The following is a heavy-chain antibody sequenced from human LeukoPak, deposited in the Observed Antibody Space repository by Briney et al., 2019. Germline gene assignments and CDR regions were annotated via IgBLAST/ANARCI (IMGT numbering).Heavy chain of an antibody. CDR1: GYTFTSYA. V-gene: IGHV7-4-1*02. Sequence: ASVKVSCKASGYTFTSYAMNWVRQAPGQGLEWMGWINTNTGNPTYAQGFTGRFVFSLDTSVSTAYLQISSLRAEDTAVYYCARALPGATRGEENWFDPWGQGTLVTVSS. J-gene: IGHJ5*02. CDR2: INTNTGNP. D-gene: IGHD1-26*01. CDR3: ARALPGATRGEENWFDP.